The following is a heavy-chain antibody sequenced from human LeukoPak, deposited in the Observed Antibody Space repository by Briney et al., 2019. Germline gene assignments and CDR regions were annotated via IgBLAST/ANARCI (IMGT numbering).Heavy chain of an antibody. CDR3: ARSLPYDILTGYQTFDY. Sequence: GGSLRLSCAASGFTFSSYAMHWVRQAPGKGLEYVSAISSNGGSTYYANSAKGRFTISRDNSKNTLYLQMGSLRAEDMAVYYCARSLPYDILTGYQTFDYWGQGTLVTVSS. D-gene: IGHD3-9*01. CDR2: ISSNGGST. CDR1: GFTFSSYA. J-gene: IGHJ4*02. V-gene: IGHV3-64*01.